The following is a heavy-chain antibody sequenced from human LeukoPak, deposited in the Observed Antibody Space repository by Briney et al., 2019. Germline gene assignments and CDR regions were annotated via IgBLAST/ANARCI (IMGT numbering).Heavy chain of an antibody. D-gene: IGHD3-10*01. CDR2: INPNSGGT. CDR3: ARGGRWFGDPTHGY. J-gene: IGHJ4*02. CDR1: GYTFTGYY. V-gene: IGHV1-2*04. Sequence: ASVKVSCKASGYTFTGYYMHWVRQAPGQGPEWMGWINPNSGGTNYAQKFQGWVTMTRDTSISTAYMELSSLRSEDTAVYYCARGGRWFGDPTHGYWGQGTLVTVSS.